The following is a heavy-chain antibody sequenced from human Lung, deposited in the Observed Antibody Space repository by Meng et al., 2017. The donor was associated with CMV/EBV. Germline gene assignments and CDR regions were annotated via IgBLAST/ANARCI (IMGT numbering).Heavy chain of an antibody. CDR2: IYSGGST. V-gene: IGHV3-66*02. D-gene: IGHD3-3*01. J-gene: IGHJ6*02. CDR3: ARETKYYSFLSGYEDYYYYGMDV. Sequence: GGSXRLXCAASGFXVSSNYMSWVRQAPGKGLEWVSVIYSGGSTYYADSVKGRFTISRDSSKNTLYLQMNSLRAEDTAAYYCARETKYYSFLSGYEDYYYYGMDVWXQGTXVTVSS. CDR1: GFXVSSNY.